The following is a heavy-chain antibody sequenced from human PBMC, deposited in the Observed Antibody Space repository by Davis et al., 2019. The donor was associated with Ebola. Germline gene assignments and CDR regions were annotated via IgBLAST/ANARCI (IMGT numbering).Heavy chain of an antibody. V-gene: IGHV1-2*02. J-gene: IGHJ6*03. CDR3: ASFSNYLEGYYYYYMDV. CDR2: INPNSGGT. Sequence: ASVKVSCKASGYTFTGYYMHWVRQAPGQGLEWMGWINPNSGGTNYAQKFQGRVTMTRDTSISTAYMELSRLRSDDTAVYYCASFSNYLEGYYYYYMDVWGKGTTVTVSS. D-gene: IGHD4-11*01. CDR1: GYTFTGYY.